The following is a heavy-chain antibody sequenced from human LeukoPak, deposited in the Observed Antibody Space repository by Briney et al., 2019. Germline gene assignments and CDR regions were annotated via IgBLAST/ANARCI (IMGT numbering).Heavy chain of an antibody. Sequence: SETLSLTCAVYGGSFSGYYWSWIRQPPGKGLEWIGEINHSGSTNYNPSLKSRVTISVDTSENQFSLKLSSVTAADTAVYYCASLEMATISLDYWGQRTPVTVSS. V-gene: IGHV4-34*01. CDR3: ASLEMATISLDY. J-gene: IGHJ4*02. D-gene: IGHD5-24*01. CDR1: GGSFSGYY. CDR2: INHSGST.